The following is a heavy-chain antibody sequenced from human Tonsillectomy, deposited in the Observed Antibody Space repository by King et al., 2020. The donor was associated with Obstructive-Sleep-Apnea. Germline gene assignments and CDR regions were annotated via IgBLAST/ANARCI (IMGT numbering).Heavy chain of an antibody. V-gene: IGHV4-34*01. CDR2: INHRGST. Sequence: VQLQQWGAGLLKPSETLSLTCAVYGGSFSDYYWSWIRQPPGKGLEWMGEINHRGSTNSNPSLKSRVTRSVDTSKNQFSLNLNSVTAADTAVYYCARGSGAASVNWFDPWGQGALVTVSS. D-gene: IGHD6-13*01. J-gene: IGHJ5*02. CDR1: GGSFSDYY. CDR3: ARGSGAASVNWFDP.